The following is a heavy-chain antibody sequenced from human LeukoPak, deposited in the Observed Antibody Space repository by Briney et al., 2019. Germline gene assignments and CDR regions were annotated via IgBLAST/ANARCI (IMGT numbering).Heavy chain of an antibody. J-gene: IGHJ3*02. Sequence: GGSLRLSCAASGFTFSSYGMHWVRQAPGKGLEWVAFIRYDGSNKYYADSVKGRFTISRDNSKNTLYLQMNSLRAEDTAVYYCAKDVGAQGGAFDIWGQGTMVTVSS. CDR1: GFTFSSYG. V-gene: IGHV3-30*02. CDR3: AKDVGAQGGAFDI. D-gene: IGHD1-26*01. CDR2: IRYDGSNK.